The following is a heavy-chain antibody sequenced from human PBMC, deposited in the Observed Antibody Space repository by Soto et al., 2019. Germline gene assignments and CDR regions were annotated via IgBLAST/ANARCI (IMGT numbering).Heavy chain of an antibody. CDR2: ISGSGGTT. D-gene: IGHD5-12*01. J-gene: IGHJ5*01. Sequence: EVQLLESGGGLVQPGGSLRLSCAASGFTFSSYAMSWVRQAPGQGLEWVSAISGSGGTTYYADSVKGRFTISRDNSENTLYLQMNSLRAEDTAVYYCVKDRGYSGYDNWFESWGQGTLVTVSS. CDR1: GFTFSSYA. V-gene: IGHV3-23*01. CDR3: VKDRGYSGYDNWFES.